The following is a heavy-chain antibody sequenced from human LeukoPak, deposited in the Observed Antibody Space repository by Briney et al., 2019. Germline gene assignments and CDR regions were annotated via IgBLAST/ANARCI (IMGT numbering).Heavy chain of an antibody. CDR3: ARSKHVNPYYMDV. V-gene: IGHV4-61*01. CDR2: IYYSGST. D-gene: IGHD3-16*01. J-gene: IGHJ6*03. CDR1: GDSISSSSYY. Sequence: SETLSLTCSVSGDSISSSSYYWSWIRQPPGKGLEWIGYIYYSGSTNYNPSLKSRVTISVDTSKNQFSLKLSSVTAADTAVYYCARSKHVNPYYMDVWGKGTTVTVSS.